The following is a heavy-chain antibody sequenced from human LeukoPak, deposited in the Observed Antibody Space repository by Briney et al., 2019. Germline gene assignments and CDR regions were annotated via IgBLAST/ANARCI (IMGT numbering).Heavy chain of an antibody. V-gene: IGHV3-7*01. D-gene: IGHD6-19*01. J-gene: IGHJ4*02. Sequence: GGSLRLSCAASGFTFSSYWMSWVRQAPGKGLEWVANIKQDGSEKYYVDSVKGRFTISRDNAKNSLYLEMNSLRAGDTAVYYCARDSVLGYSSGWYRLEHFDYWGQGTLVTVSS. CDR3: ARDSVLGYSSGWYRLEHFDY. CDR1: GFTFSSYW. CDR2: IKQDGSEK.